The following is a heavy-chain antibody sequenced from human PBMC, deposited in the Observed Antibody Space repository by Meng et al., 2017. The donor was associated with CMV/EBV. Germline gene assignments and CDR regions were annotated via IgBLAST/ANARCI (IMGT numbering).Heavy chain of an antibody. Sequence: GSLRLSCAVYGGSFSGYYWSWIRQPPGKGLEWIGEINHSRSTNYNPSLKSRVTISVDTSKNQFSLKLSSVTAADTAVYYCARGEGEHFDWLFGYYFDYWGQGTLVTVSS. J-gene: IGHJ4*02. CDR2: INHSRST. D-gene: IGHD3-9*01. CDR1: GGSFSGYY. CDR3: ARGEGEHFDWLFGYYFDY. V-gene: IGHV4-34*01.